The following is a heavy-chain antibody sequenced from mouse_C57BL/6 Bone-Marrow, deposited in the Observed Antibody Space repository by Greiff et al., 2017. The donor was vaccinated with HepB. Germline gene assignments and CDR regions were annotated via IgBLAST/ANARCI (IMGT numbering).Heavy chain of an antibody. D-gene: IGHD1-1*01. V-gene: IGHV1-15*01. CDR2: IDPETGGT. CDR1: GYTFTDYE. J-gene: IGHJ3*01. CDR3: TRDGSSPAWFAY. Sequence: QVQLQQSGAELVRPGASVTLSCKASGYTFTDYEMHWVKQTPVHGLEWIGAIDPETGGTAYNQKFQGKAILTADKSSSTAYMELLSLTSEDSAVYYGTRDGSSPAWFAYWGQGTLVTVSA.